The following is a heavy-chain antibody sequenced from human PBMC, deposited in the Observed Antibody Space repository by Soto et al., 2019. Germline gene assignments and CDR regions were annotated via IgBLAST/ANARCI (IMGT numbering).Heavy chain of an antibody. CDR3: ARSIGVVTALDY. V-gene: IGHV1-3*05. CDR2: INAGNGNT. Sequence: QVQLVQSGVGEKKPGASVKVSCKASGYTFTSYAMHWVRQAPGQRLEWMGWINAGNGNTKYSQKFTGKVTITRDTTARTGYMELSSLRSEDAAGYYCARSIGVVTALDYWGQGTLVTVSS. J-gene: IGHJ4*02. CDR1: GYTFTSYA. D-gene: IGHD2-21*02.